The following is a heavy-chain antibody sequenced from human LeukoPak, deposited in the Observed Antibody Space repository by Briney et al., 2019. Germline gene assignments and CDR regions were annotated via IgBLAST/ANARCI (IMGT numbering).Heavy chain of an antibody. CDR2: IYYSGST. CDR3: ARELERRSVWFDP. J-gene: IGHJ5*02. Sequence: PSETLSLTCTVSGGSISSYYWSWIRQPPGKGLEWIGYIYYSGSTNYNPSLKSRVTISVDTSKNQFSLKLGSVTAADTAVYYCARELERRSVWFDPWGQGTLVTVSS. CDR1: GGSISSYY. V-gene: IGHV4-59*01. D-gene: IGHD1-1*01.